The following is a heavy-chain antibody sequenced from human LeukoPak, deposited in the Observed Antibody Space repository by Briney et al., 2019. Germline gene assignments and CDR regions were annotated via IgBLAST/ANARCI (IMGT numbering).Heavy chain of an antibody. Sequence: PGGSLRLSCAASGFTFSNYAMSWVRQAPGKGLEWVSAIGGSGGDTYYADSVKGRFTISRDNSKNTLYLQMNNLRAEDTAVYYCAKDLYSSSWYYFDYWGQGTLVTVSS. CDR1: GFTFSNYA. D-gene: IGHD6-13*01. CDR2: IGGSGGDT. CDR3: AKDLYSSSWYYFDY. V-gene: IGHV3-23*01. J-gene: IGHJ4*02.